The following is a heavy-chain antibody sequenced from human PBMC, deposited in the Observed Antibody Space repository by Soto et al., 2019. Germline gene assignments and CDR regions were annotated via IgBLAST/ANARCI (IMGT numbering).Heavy chain of an antibody. Sequence: GSLRLSCAASGXAFRSYGMMWVRQAPGKGLEWVSAISQSAGGNTYYADSVKGRFTISRDDSKNTLYLKMDSLRPEDTAQYYCAGWNYDYWGQGTQVTVSS. CDR1: GXAFRSYG. V-gene: IGHV3-23*01. CDR2: ISQSAGGNT. CDR3: AGWNYDY. D-gene: IGHD1-7*01. J-gene: IGHJ4*02.